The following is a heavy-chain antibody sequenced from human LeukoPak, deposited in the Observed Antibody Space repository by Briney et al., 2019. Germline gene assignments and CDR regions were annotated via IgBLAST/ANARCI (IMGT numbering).Heavy chain of an antibody. J-gene: IGHJ6*03. CDR3: ARGRAMDV. Sequence: TSETLSLTCAVSGYSISSGYYWGWIRQPPGKGLEWIGSIYHSGSTYYNPSLKSRVTISVDTSKNQFSLKLSSVTAADTAVYYCARGRAMDVWRKGTTVTVSS. CDR2: IYHSGST. CDR1: GYSISSGYY. V-gene: IGHV4-38-2*01.